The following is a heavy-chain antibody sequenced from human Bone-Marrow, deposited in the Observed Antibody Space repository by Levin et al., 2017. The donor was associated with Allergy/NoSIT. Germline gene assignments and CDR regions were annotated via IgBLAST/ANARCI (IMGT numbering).Heavy chain of an antibody. CDR2: ITSTGITI. D-gene: IGHD3-3*01. J-gene: IGHJ5*02. Sequence: GGSLRLSCAASGFTLNSFDMSWVRQAPGKGLEWVSYITSTGITIHFADSVKGRFMISRDNAKNSLYLQMYSLRDEDTAVYYCARGGEVDWFDPWGQGTLVTVSS. CDR1: GFTLNSFD. V-gene: IGHV3-48*03. CDR3: ARGGEVDWFDP.